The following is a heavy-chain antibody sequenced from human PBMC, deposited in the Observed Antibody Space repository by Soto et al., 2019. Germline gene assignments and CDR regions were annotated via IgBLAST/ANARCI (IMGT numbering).Heavy chain of an antibody. CDR3: ARDKPFSAGY. CDR1: GYTFLDFY. V-gene: IGHV1-46*01. J-gene: IGHJ4*02. D-gene: IGHD3-3*02. Sequence: VDLVESGTEVKKPGASVKVSCKASGYTFLDFYIHWVRQAPGQGLEWMGFINPSGGGTTYAQQFQGRLTMTRDTSTSTVYMELISLRSEDTAIYYCARDKPFSAGYWGQGTLVT. CDR2: INPSGGGT.